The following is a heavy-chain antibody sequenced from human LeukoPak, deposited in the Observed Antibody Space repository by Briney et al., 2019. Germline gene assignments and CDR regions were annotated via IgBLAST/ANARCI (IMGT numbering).Heavy chain of an antibody. D-gene: IGHD3-22*01. CDR2: ISSDGSHE. J-gene: IGHJ4*02. CDR1: GFSLKTYA. V-gene: IGHV3-30*18. CDR3: AKTGSDSSGYFYAFEI. Sequence: GGSLRLSCAASGFSLKTYAMHWVRHTPGKGLEWVAVISSDGSHEDHADSVKGRFTISRDNAKNTLYLQMSSLRPEDTAVYYCAKTGSDSSGYFYAFEIWGQGTLVTVSS.